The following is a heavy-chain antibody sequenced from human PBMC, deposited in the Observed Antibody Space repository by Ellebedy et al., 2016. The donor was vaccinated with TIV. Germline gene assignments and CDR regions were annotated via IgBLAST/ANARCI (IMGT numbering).Heavy chain of an antibody. CDR1: GGSISRGGYY. CDR3: SRVGTMVRGVIALGMDV. CDR2: IYYSGST. Sequence: MPSETLSLTCTVSGGSISRGGYYWSWIRQHPGKGLEWIGYIYYSGSTYYNPSLKSRVTILVDTSKNQFSLKLSSVTAADTAVYYCSRVGTMVRGVIALGMDVWGQGTTVTVSS. D-gene: IGHD3-10*01. V-gene: IGHV4-31*03. J-gene: IGHJ6*02.